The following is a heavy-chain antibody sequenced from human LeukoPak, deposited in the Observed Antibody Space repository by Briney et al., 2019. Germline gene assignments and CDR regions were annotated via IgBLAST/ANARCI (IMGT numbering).Heavy chain of an antibody. D-gene: IGHD4/OR15-4a*01. CDR1: GYTFTSYG. Sequence: ASVKVSCKASGYTFTSYGISWVRQAPGQGLEWMGWISAYNGNTNYAQKLQGRVTMTTDTSTSTAYMELRSLRSDDTAVYYCARDLLTMVDWYFDLWGRGTLVTVSS. CDR3: ARDLLTMVDWYFDL. V-gene: IGHV1-18*01. J-gene: IGHJ2*01. CDR2: ISAYNGNT.